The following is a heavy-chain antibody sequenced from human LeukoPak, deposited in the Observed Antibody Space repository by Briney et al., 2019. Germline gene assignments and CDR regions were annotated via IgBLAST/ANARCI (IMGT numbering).Heavy chain of an antibody. J-gene: IGHJ2*01. Sequence: SQTLSLTCDISGDSVSSNRAAWNWIRQSPSRGLEWLGRTYYRSKWYNDYAVSVKSRITFNPDTSKNQFSLQLNSVTPEDTAVYYCARAKGYSYAEPWYFDLWGRGTLVTVSS. V-gene: IGHV6-1*01. CDR3: ARAKGYSYAEPWYFDL. CDR2: TYYRSKWYN. CDR1: GDSVSSNRAA. D-gene: IGHD5-18*01.